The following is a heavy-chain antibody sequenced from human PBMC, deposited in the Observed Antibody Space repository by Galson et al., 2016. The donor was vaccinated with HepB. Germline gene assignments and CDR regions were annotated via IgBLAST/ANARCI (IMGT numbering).Heavy chain of an antibody. CDR2: ISWHSDGI. D-gene: IGHD1-1*01. J-gene: IGHJ6*02. Sequence: SLRLSCAASGFTSSDHAMHWIRQLPGKGLEWVSGISWHSDGIGYGDSVKGRFTVSRDNAKNSLYLQMNSLRTEDTAVYYCIKERQPGGADVWGQGTKVTVSS. CDR1: GFTSSDHA. CDR3: IKERQPGGADV. V-gene: IGHV3-9*02.